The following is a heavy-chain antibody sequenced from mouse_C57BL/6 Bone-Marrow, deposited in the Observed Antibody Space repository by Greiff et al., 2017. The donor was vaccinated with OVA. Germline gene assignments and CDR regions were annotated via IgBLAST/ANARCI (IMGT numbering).Heavy chain of an antibody. J-gene: IGHJ2*01. D-gene: IGHD1-1*01. V-gene: IGHV1-61*01. Sequence: QVQLQQSGAELVRPGSSVKLSCKASGYTFTSYWMDWVKQRPGQGLEWIGNIYPSDSETHYNQKFKDKATLTVDKSSSTAYMQLSSLTSEDSAVYYCARTSFITTVVATDWGQGTTLTVSS. CDR3: ARTSFITTVVATD. CDR1: GYTFTSYW. CDR2: IYPSDSET.